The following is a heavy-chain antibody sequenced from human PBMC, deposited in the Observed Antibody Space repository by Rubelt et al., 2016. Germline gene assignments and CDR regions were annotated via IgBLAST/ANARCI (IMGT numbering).Heavy chain of an antibody. CDR2: IWYDGSKE. Sequence: GGGLVQPGGSLRLSCAASGFTLNSHGVHWVRQAPGKGLEWVSLIWYDGSKEYYAESVKGRFTISRDNSKNTVHLQMNSLRAEDTAVYYCAGGQYDSMRETFSREKFDPWGQGTLVTVSS. J-gene: IGHJ5*02. V-gene: IGHV3-33*03. CDR3: AGGQYDSMRETFSREKFDP. D-gene: IGHD3-22*01. CDR1: GFTLNSHG.